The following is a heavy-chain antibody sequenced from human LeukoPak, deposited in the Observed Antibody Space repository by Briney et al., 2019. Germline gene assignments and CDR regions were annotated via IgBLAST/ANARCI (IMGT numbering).Heavy chain of an antibody. CDR3: ERRSSSWRFDY. CDR2: IFHSGSA. J-gene: IGHJ4*02. CDR1: GGSISSSSDY. Sequence: SETLSLTCTVSGGSISSSSDYWGWIRQPPGKGLEWIGSIFHSGSAYYNPSLKSRVTISVDTSKNQLSLKLSSVTAADAAVYYCERRSSSWRFDYWGQGTLVTVSS. V-gene: IGHV4-39*01. D-gene: IGHD6-13*01.